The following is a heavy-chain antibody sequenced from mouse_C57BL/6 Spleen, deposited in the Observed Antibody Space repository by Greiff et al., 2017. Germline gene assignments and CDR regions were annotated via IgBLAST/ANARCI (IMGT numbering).Heavy chain of an antibody. D-gene: IGHD3-2*02. J-gene: IGHJ1*03. CDR1: GYSFTDYN. Sequence: EVKLQESGPELVKPGASVKISCKASGYSFTDYNMNWVKQSHGKSLEWIGVINPNYGTTSYNQKFKGKATLTVDQSSSTAYMQLISLTSEDSAVXYCARGGSGCWWFEVWGTGTTVTVSS. CDR3: ARGGSGCWWFEV. CDR2: INPNYGTT. V-gene: IGHV1-39*01.